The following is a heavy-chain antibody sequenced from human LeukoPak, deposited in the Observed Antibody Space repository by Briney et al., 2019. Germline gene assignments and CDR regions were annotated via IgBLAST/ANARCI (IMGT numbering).Heavy chain of an antibody. D-gene: IGHD3-10*01. CDR1: GFTFSTYW. J-gene: IGHJ4*02. V-gene: IGHV3-7*01. CDR2: INQDGSDK. Sequence: GGSLRLSCAVSGFTFSTYWMSWVRQAPGKGLEWVANINQDGSDKYHVDSVKGRFTISRDNAKNSLYLQMNSLRAEDTAVYYCASPEGELLPTLDYWGQGTLVTVSS. CDR3: ASPEGELLPTLDY.